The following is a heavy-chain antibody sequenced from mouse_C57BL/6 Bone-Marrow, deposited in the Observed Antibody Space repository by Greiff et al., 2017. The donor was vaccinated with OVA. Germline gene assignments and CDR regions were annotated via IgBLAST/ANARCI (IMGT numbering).Heavy chain of an antibody. CDR3: ARWDGYYFDY. J-gene: IGHJ2*01. V-gene: IGHV1-81*01. CDR1: GYTFTSYG. D-gene: IGHD4-1*01. CDR2: IYPRSGNT. Sequence: VQVVESGAELARPGASVKLSCKASGYTFTSYGISWVKQRTGQGLEWIGEIYPRSGNTYYNEKFKGKATLTADKSSSTAYMELRSLTSEDSAVYFCARWDGYYFDYWGQGTTLTVSS.